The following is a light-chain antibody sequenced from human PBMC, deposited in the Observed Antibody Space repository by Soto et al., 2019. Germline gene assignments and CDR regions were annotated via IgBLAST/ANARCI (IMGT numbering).Light chain of an antibody. CDR1: SSNIGNNY. CDR2: DIN. V-gene: IGLV1-51*01. J-gene: IGLJ1*01. Sequence: QSVLTQPPSVSAAPGQKVTISCSGSSSNIGNNYVSWYQQLPGTAPKLLIYDINKRPSGIPDRFSGSKSGTSATLGITGLQTGGEADYYCGTWDNSLSAYVFGTGTKVTVL. CDR3: GTWDNSLSAYV.